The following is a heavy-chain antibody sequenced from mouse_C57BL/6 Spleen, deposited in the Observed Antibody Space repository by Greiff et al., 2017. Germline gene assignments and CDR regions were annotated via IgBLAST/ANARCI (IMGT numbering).Heavy chain of an antibody. CDR1: GYTFTDYY. J-gene: IGHJ1*03. CDR2: INPKNGGT. D-gene: IGHD1-1*01. CDR3: ARTDYYGSANWYCDV. V-gene: IGHV1-26*01. Sequence: EVQLQQSGPELVKPGASVKISCKASGYTFTDYYMNWVKQSHGKSLEWIGDINPKNGGTSYNQKFKGKATLTVDKSSSTAYMELRSLTSEDSAVYYCARTDYYGSANWYCDVWGTGTTVTVSA.